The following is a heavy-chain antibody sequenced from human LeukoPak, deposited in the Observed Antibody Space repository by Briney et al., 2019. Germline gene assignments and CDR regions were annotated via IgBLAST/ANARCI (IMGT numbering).Heavy chain of an antibody. D-gene: IGHD1-26*01. CDR1: GFTFSSYW. Sequence: PGGSLRLSCAASGFTFSSYWMHWVRQAPGKGLVWVSRINSDGSSTSYADSVKGRFTISRDNAKNTLYLQMNSLRAEDMAVYYCARVGRELTIDYWGQGTLVTVSS. J-gene: IGHJ4*02. CDR2: INSDGSST. V-gene: IGHV3-74*01. CDR3: ARVGRELTIDY.